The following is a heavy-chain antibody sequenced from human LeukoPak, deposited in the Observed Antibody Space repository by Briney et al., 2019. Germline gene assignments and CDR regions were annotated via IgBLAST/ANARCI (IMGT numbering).Heavy chain of an antibody. CDR3: ARDEGFCSGGRCHISGFDY. J-gene: IGHJ4*02. CDR2: ISSSSSYI. Sequence: GGSLRLSCAASGFTFSSYNMNWVRQAPGKGLEWVSSISSSSSYIYYADSVKGRFTISRHNAKNSLYLEMNSLRAEDTAVYYCARDEGFCSGGRCHISGFDYWGQGILVTVSS. V-gene: IGHV3-21*03. D-gene: IGHD2-15*01. CDR1: GFTFSSYN.